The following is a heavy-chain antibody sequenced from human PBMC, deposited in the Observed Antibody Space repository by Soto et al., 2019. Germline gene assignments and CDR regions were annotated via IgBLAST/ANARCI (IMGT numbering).Heavy chain of an antibody. CDR1: GYTFTSYG. Sequence: QVQLVQSGAEVKKPGASVKVSCKASGYTFTSYGISWVRQAPGQGLEWMGWISAYNGNTNYAQKLQGRVTMTTDTSTSTAYMELRSLRSDDTAVYYCARDSPLWPRYSCYAATPYGMDVWGQGTTVTVSS. D-gene: IGHD5-12*01. J-gene: IGHJ6*02. CDR2: ISAYNGNT. CDR3: ARDSPLWPRYSCYAATPYGMDV. V-gene: IGHV1-18*01.